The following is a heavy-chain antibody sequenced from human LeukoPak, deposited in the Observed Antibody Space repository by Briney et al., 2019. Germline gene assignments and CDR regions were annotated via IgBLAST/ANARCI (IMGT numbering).Heavy chain of an antibody. D-gene: IGHD3-10*01. CDR3: ASRRVLWFGESMGGSFDY. CDR2: ISSSSSCI. CDR1: GFTFSSYS. V-gene: IGHV3-21*01. J-gene: IGHJ4*02. Sequence: GGSLRLSCAASGFTFSSYSMNWVRQAPGKGLEWVSSISSSSSCIYYADSVKGRFTISRDNAKNSLYLQMNSLRAEDTAVYYCASRRVLWFGESMGGSFDYWGQGTLVTVSS.